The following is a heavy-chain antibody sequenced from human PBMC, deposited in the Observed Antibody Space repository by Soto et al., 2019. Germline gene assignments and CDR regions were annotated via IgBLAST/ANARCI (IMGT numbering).Heavy chain of an antibody. D-gene: IGHD3-3*01. CDR3: ARQGKYYDFWSGYPTYGMDV. Sequence: GESLKISCKGSGYSFTSYWIGWVRQMPGKGLEGMGIIYPGDSDTRYSPSVQGQVTISADKSISTAYLQWSSLKASDTAMYYCARQGKYYDFWSGYPTYGMDVWGQGTTVTVSS. J-gene: IGHJ6*02. CDR1: GYSFTSYW. CDR2: IYPGDSDT. V-gene: IGHV5-51*01.